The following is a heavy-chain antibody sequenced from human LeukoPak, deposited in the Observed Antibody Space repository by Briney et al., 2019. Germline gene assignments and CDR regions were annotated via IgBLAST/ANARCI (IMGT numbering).Heavy chain of an antibody. D-gene: IGHD3-22*01. CDR1: GYTFTSYY. V-gene: IGHV1-46*01. Sequence: ASVKVSCKASGYTFTSYYIHWVRQAPGQGLEWVGIINPSGGTTRYAQKFQGRVTMTRDMSTSTVYMELSSLRSDDTAVYYCARGVHVRMYDSNNNYFDPWGQGTLVTVSS. CDR3: ARGVHVRMYDSNNNYFDP. J-gene: IGHJ5*02. CDR2: INPSGGTT.